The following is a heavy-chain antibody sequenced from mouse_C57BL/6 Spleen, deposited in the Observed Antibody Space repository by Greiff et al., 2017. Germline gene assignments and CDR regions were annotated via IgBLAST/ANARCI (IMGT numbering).Heavy chain of an antibody. CDR1: GYTFTSYW. CDR2: IAPSNSYT. D-gene: IGHD2-1*01. Sequence: QVQLQQPGAELVKPGASVKLSCKASGYTFTSYWMQWVKQRPGQGLEWIGEIAPSNSYTNYNQKFKGKATLTVDTSSSTAYMELSSLTSEDSAVYYWSRIFDGNYYAMDYWGQGTSVTVAS. CDR3: SRIFDGNYYAMDY. V-gene: IGHV1-50*01. J-gene: IGHJ4*01.